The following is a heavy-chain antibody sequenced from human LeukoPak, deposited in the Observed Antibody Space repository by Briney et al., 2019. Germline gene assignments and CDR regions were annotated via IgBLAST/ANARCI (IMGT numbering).Heavy chain of an antibody. V-gene: IGHV4-59*11. D-gene: IGHD4-17*01. J-gene: IGHJ4*02. CDR2: IYYSGST. CDR1: GGSISSHY. CDR3: ASLNGDYAFDY. Sequence: SETLSLTCTVSGGSISSHYWSWIRQPPGKGLEWIGYIYYSGSTNYNPSLKSRVTISVDTSKNQFSLKLSSVTAADTAVYYCASLNGDYAFDYSGQGTLVTVSS.